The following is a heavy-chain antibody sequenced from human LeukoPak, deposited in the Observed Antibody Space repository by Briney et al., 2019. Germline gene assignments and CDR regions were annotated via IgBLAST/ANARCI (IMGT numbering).Heavy chain of an antibody. V-gene: IGHV3-23*01. D-gene: IGHD3-10*01. CDR1: GFTFSSYG. J-gene: IGHJ4*02. CDR3: ARSRGEIQIAEPFDY. CDR2: ISGSGGST. Sequence: PGGSLRLSCAASGFTFSSYGMSWVRQAPGKGLEWVSAISGSGGSTYYADSVKGRFTISRDNSKNTLYLQMNSLRAEDTAVYYCARSRGEIQIAEPFDYWGQGTLVTVSS.